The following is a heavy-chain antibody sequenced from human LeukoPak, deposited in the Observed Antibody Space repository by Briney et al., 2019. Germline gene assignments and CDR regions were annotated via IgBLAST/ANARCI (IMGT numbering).Heavy chain of an antibody. CDR2: INPNSGGT. D-gene: IGHD1-1*01. Sequence: ASVKVSCKASGYTFTGYYLRWVRQAPGQGLEWMGWINPNSGGTNYAQKFQGRVTMARDTSISTAYMELSRLRSDDTAVYYCARSNDVNLFGYWGQGSLVTVPS. CDR3: ARSNDVNLFGY. CDR1: GYTFTGYY. V-gene: IGHV1-2*02. J-gene: IGHJ4*02.